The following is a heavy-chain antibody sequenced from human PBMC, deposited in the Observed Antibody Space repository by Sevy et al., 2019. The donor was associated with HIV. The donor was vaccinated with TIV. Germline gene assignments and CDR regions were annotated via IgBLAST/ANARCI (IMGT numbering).Heavy chain of an antibody. CDR3: AKDIGDIVVVPAAIWYYGMDV. D-gene: IGHD2-2*02. J-gene: IGHJ6*02. CDR1: GFTFDDYA. CDR2: ISWNSGSI. V-gene: IGHV3-9*01. Sequence: GGSLRLSCAASGFTFDDYAMHWVRQAPGKGLEWVSGISWNSGSIGYADSVKGRFTISRDYAKNSLYLQMNSLRAEDTALYYCAKDIGDIVVVPAAIWYYGMDVWGQGTTVTVSS.